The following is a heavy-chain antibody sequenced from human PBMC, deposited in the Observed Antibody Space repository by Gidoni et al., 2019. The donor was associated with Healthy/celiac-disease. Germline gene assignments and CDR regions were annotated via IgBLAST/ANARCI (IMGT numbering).Heavy chain of an antibody. V-gene: IGHV3-7*01. Sequence: EVQLVESGGGVGQPGGSLRLFCAASAVTSSSYWMSWVRQAPGKGLEWVANIKQEGSEKYYVDSVKGRFTISRDNAKNSLYLQMNSLRAEDTAVYYCARYRYDFWSGFGWFDPWGQGTLVTVSS. J-gene: IGHJ5*02. D-gene: IGHD3-3*01. CDR3: ARYRYDFWSGFGWFDP. CDR1: AVTSSSYW. CDR2: IKQEGSEK.